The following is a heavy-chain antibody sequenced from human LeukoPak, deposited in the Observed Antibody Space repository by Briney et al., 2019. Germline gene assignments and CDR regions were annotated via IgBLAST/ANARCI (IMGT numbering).Heavy chain of an antibody. Sequence: GGSLRLSCAASGFTFSSYAMSWVRQAPGKGLEWVSAISGSGGSTYYADSVKGRFTISRDNSKNTLYLQMNSLRAEDTAVYYCAKDLDRASTYGDYVFFDYWGQGTLVTVSS. V-gene: IGHV3-23*01. CDR1: GFTFSSYA. D-gene: IGHD4-17*01. J-gene: IGHJ4*02. CDR2: ISGSGGST. CDR3: AKDLDRASTYGDYVFFDY.